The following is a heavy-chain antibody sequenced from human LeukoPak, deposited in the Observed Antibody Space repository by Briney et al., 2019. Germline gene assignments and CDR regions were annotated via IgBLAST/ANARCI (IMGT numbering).Heavy chain of an antibody. J-gene: IGHJ4*02. V-gene: IGHV3-23*01. Sequence: HPGGSLRLSCAASGFTFDDYGMSWVRQAPGKGLEWVSAISGSGGSTYYADSVKGRFTISRDNSKNTLYLQMNSLRAEDTAVYYCAKREYSYGLYYFDYWGQGTLVSVSS. CDR1: GFTFDDYG. CDR2: ISGSGGST. D-gene: IGHD5-18*01. CDR3: AKREYSYGLYYFDY.